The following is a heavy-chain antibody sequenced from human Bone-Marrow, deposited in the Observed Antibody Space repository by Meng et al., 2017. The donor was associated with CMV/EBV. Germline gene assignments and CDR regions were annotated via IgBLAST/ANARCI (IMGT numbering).Heavy chain of an antibody. D-gene: IGHD2-2*02. CDR3: ASGTLKVVPAAIRGYYYGMDV. Sequence: SVKVSCKASGYTFSSYAISWVRQAPGQGLEWMGGIIPIFGTANYAQKFQGRVTITTDESTSTAYMELSSLRSEDTAVYYCASGTLKVVPAAIRGYYYGMDVWGQGTTVTVSS. CDR1: GYTFSSYA. CDR2: IIPIFGTA. J-gene: IGHJ6*02. V-gene: IGHV1-69*05.